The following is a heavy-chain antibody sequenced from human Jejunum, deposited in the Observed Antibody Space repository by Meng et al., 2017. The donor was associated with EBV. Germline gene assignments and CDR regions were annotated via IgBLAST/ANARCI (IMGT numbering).Heavy chain of an antibody. D-gene: IGHD3-22*01. CDR3: TTTFHQDSSSRH. CDR2: IKSQTAGGTT. V-gene: IGHV3-15*01. Sequence: VALVEFGGGLVKPWDSLRTSCASSGFTFRTTWMSWVRQDPGKGLEWVGRIKSQTAGGTTDYAAPVKGRFTISRDDSKNTLYLQMNSLRTEDTAVYYCTTTFHQDSSSRHWGQGTLVTVSS. J-gene: IGHJ4*02. CDR1: GFTFRTTW.